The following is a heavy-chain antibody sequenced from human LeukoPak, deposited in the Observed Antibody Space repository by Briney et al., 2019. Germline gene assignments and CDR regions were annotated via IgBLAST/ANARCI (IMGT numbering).Heavy chain of an antibody. D-gene: IGHD3-22*01. CDR2: IYYSGSY. CDR1: DGSISSYY. J-gene: IGHJ3*02. CDR3: ARGLRVFYYDGSGPKSDAFDI. V-gene: IGHV4-59*01. Sequence: SETLSLTCTVSDGSISSYYWSWIRQPPGKGLEWIGYIYYSGSYNYNPSLKSRVTISVDTSKNQFSLKLSSVTAADTAVYYCARGLRVFYYDGSGPKSDAFDIWGQGTMVTVSS.